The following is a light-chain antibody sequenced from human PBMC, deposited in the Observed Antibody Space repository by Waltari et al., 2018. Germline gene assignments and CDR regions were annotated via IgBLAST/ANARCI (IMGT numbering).Light chain of an antibody. CDR1: RGDVVGSNY. J-gene: IGLJ1*01. Sequence: SALTQPASVSGSPGHSTTISCPGSRGDVVGSNYVSWYQQHPGKAPKLMVYDVTKRPSGASNRFSGSKSGNTASLTVSGLQAEDEADYYCCSYAGASTYVFGTGTKVTVL. CDR2: DVT. CDR3: CSYAGASTYV. V-gene: IGLV2-23*02.